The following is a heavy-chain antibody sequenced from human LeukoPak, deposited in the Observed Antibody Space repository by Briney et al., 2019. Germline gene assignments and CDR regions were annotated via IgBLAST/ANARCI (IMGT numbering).Heavy chain of an antibody. V-gene: IGHV3-48*01. Sequence: GGSLRLSCAASGFTFSSYSMNWVRQAPGKGLEWVSYISSRSSTIYYADSVKGRFTISRDNAKNSLYLQMNSLRAEDTAVYYCARDMVRGVLPYYYYYGMDVWGQGTTVTVSS. CDR3: ARDMVRGVLPYYYYYGMDV. J-gene: IGHJ6*02. D-gene: IGHD3-10*01. CDR2: ISSRSSTI. CDR1: GFTFSSYS.